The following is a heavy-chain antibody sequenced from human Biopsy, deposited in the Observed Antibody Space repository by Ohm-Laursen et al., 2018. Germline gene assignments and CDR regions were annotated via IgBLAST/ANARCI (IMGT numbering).Heavy chain of an antibody. V-gene: IGHV3-66*01. Sequence: SLRLSCAASGFTVSSNYMAWVRQAPGKGLEWVSVFYSGSGAFYADSVRGRFAISRDDSKNTLDLQMNSLRAEDTALYYCATSAIGFYRQGMDVWGHGTTVTVSS. CDR1: GFTVSSNY. CDR3: ATSAIGFYRQGMDV. CDR2: FYSGSGA. J-gene: IGHJ6*02. D-gene: IGHD2-2*01.